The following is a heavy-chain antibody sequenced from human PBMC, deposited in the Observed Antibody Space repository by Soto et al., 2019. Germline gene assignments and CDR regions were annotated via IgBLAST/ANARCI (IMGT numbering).Heavy chain of an antibody. J-gene: IGHJ4*02. CDR3: AHRVLRTVFGLVTTTAIYFDF. D-gene: IGHD3-3*01. CDR2: IYWDDDK. Sequence: QITLNESGPTQVKPRQTLTLTCTFSGFSLTTSGVGVGWIRQSPGKAPEWLALIYWDDDKRYSPSLKSRLTVTTDTSKNLVVLTMADLDPADTATYYCAHRVLRTVFGLVTTTAIYFDFCGQGTPVAVSS. V-gene: IGHV2-5*02. CDR1: GFSLTTSGVG.